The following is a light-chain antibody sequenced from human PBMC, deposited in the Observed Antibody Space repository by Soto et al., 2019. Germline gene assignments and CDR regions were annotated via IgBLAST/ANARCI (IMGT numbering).Light chain of an antibody. J-gene: IGKJ1*01. CDR3: QQYNTWLWT. CDR2: GAS. V-gene: IGKV3-15*01. Sequence: EVVMTQSPATLSVSPGERATLSCRASQSVNANLAWYQQKPGQAPRLLIHGASNRATGIPARFSGSGFGTEFILHISSLQSEDVAVYYCQQYNTWLWTFGQGTKVEI. CDR1: QSVNAN.